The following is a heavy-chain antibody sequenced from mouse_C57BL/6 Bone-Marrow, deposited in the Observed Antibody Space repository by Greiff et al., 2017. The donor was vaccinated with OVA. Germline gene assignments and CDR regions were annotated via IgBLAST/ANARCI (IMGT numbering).Heavy chain of an antibody. CDR1: GFTFSDYY. CDR2: INYDGSST. J-gene: IGHJ2*01. CDR3: ARSGYGSSYGYFDY. V-gene: IGHV5-16*01. D-gene: IGHD1-1*01. Sequence: EVHLVESEGGLVQPGSSMKLSCTASGFTFSDYYMAWVRQVPEKGLEWVANINYDGSSTYYLDSLKSRFIISRDNAKNILYLQMSSLKSEDTATYYCARSGYGSSYGYFDYWGQGTTLTVSS.